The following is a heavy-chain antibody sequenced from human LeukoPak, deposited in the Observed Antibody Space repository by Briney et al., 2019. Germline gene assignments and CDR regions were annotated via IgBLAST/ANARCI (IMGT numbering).Heavy chain of an antibody. Sequence: SGGFLRLSCAASGFTFSSYAMSWIRQPPGKGLERIGSIHYSGSTYYNPSLKSRVTISIDTSKNQFSLKLSSVTAADTAVFYCANVPVAGTPLPYWGQGTLVTVSS. V-gene: IGHV4-38-2*01. J-gene: IGHJ4*02. CDR3: ANVPVAGTPLPY. D-gene: IGHD6-19*01. CDR2: IHYSGST. CDR1: GFTFSSYA.